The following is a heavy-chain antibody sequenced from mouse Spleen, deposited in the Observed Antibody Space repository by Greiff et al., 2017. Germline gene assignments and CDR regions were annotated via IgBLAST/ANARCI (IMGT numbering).Heavy chain of an antibody. V-gene: IGHV1S137*01. Sequence: VKLQESGAELVRPGVSVKISCKGSGYTFTDYAMHWVKQSHAKSLEWIGVISTYYGDASYNQKFKGKATMTVDKSSSTAYMELARLTSEDSAIYYCARGGGSSMDYWGQGTSVTVSS. J-gene: IGHJ4*01. CDR2: ISTYYGDA. CDR1: GYTFTDYA. CDR3: ARGGGSSMDY.